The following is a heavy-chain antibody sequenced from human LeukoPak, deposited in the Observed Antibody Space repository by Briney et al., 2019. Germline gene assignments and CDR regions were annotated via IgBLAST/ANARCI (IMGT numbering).Heavy chain of an antibody. CDR2: IDYSGNT. D-gene: IGHD4-17*01. J-gene: IGHJ4*02. CDR3: ARTASMVTTVIDY. Sequence: SETLSLTCTVSVGSINGYYWSWIPQPPGKGLEWIAYIDYSGNTDYNPSLKSRVTISIDTSKNQFSLKVRSVTAADSAIYYCARTASMVTTVIDYWGQGTLVTVSS. V-gene: IGHV4-59*12. CDR1: VGSINGYY.